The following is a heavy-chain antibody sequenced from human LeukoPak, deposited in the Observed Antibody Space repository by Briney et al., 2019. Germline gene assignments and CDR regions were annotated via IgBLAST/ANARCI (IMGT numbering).Heavy chain of an antibody. D-gene: IGHD6-6*01. J-gene: IGHJ6*03. CDR1: GFTFSSYG. CDR2: ISYDGSNK. Sequence: GGSLRVSCAASGFTFSSYGMHWVRQAPGKGLEWVAVISYDGSNKYYADSVKGRFTISRDNSKNTLYLQMNSLRAEDTAVYYCAKEASLHDYYYMDVWGKGTTVTVSS. CDR3: AKEASLHDYYYMDV. V-gene: IGHV3-30*18.